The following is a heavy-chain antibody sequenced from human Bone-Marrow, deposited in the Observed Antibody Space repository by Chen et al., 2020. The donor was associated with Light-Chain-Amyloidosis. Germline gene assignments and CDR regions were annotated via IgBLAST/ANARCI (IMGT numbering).Heavy chain of an antibody. D-gene: IGHD1-20*01. CDR2: INSDWSST. CDR3: TTQGVITGMRY. V-gene: IGHV3-74*01. J-gene: IGHJ4*02. CDR1: GFTFSSYW. Sequence: EVQLVESGGGLVQPGGSLRLSCAASGFTFSSYWIHWVRQAPGKGLVWVSRINSDWSSTSYAESVKGRFTISRDNAKNTLYLQMSSLRAEDTAVYYCTTQGVITGMRYWGQGTLFTVSS.